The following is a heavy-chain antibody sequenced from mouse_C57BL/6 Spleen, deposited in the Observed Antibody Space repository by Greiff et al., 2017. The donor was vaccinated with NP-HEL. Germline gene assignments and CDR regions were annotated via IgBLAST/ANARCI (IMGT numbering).Heavy chain of an antibody. J-gene: IGHJ4*01. V-gene: IGHV5-17*01. D-gene: IGHD4-1*01. CDR3: ARRTGTYAMDY. Sequence: EVKLMESGGGLVKPGGSLKLSCAASGFTFSDYGMHWVRQAPEKGLEWVAYISSGSSTIYYADTVKGRVTISRDNAKNTLFLQMTSLSSEDTAMYYCARRTGTYAMDYWGQGTSVTVSS. CDR1: GFTFSDYG. CDR2: ISSGSSTI.